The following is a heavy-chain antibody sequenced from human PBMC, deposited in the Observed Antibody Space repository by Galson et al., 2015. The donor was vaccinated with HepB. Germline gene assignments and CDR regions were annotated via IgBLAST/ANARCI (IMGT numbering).Heavy chain of an antibody. Sequence: SLRLSCAASGFTFSSFSMNWVRQAPGEGLEWVSSITDSSNYIYYADSVKGRFTIPRDNAENSLYLQMNSLRAEDTAVYYRARDSSYYASWRCFDYWGQGTLVTVSS. CDR3: ARDSSYYASWRCFDY. V-gene: IGHV3-21*01. J-gene: IGHJ4*02. CDR1: GFTFSSFS. D-gene: IGHD3-10*01. CDR2: ITDSSNYI.